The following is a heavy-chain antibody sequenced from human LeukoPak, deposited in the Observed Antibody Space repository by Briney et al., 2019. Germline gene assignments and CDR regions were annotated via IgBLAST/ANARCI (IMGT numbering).Heavy chain of an antibody. D-gene: IGHD3-22*01. CDR2: IYYSGST. CDR1: GGSISSGGYY. Sequence: PSQTLSLTCTVSGGSISSGGYYCSWIRQHPGKGLEWIGYIYYSGSTYYNPSLKSRVTISVDPSKNQFSLKLSSVTAADTAVYYCARAPESMIVVVIDACDIWGQGTMVTVSS. CDR3: ARAPESMIVVVIDACDI. J-gene: IGHJ3*02. V-gene: IGHV4-31*03.